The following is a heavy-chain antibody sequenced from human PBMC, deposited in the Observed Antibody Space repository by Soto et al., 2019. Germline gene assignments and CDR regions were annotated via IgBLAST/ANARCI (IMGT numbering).Heavy chain of an antibody. CDR3: ARVGMIVGAAYYYYGMDV. CDR1: GFTFSSYS. Sequence: EVQLVESGGGLVQPGGSLRLSCAASGFTFSSYSMNWVRQAPGNGLEWVSYISSSSSTIYYADSVKGRFTISRDNAKNSLYLQMNSLRDEDTAVYYCARVGMIVGAAYYYYGMDVWGQGTTVTVSS. V-gene: IGHV3-48*02. J-gene: IGHJ6*02. D-gene: IGHD1-26*01. CDR2: ISSSSSTI.